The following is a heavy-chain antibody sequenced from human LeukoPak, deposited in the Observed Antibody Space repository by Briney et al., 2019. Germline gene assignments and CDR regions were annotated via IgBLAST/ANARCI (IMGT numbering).Heavy chain of an antibody. Sequence: PSETLSLTCAGYGGSFSGYYWSWIRQPPGKGLEWIGEINHSGSTNYNPSLKSRVTISVDTSKNQFSLKLSSVTAADTAVYYCARSLYYDYVWGSYRYYYFDYWGQGTLVTVSS. J-gene: IGHJ4*02. V-gene: IGHV4-34*01. CDR3: ARSLYYDYVWGSYRYYYFDY. CDR2: INHSGST. CDR1: GGSFSGYY. D-gene: IGHD3-16*02.